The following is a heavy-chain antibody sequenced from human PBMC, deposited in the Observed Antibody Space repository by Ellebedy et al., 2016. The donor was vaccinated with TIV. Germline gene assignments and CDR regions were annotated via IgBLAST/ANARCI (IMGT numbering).Heavy chain of an antibody. D-gene: IGHD3-10*01. J-gene: IGHJ6*02. Sequence: GESLKISCAASGFTFSSYSMNWVRQAPGKGLEWVSSISSSNHYIYYADSVKGRFTISRDNAKNSLYLQMNSLRAEDTAVYYCARKGYYGSGSYYVYYYYAMDVWGQGTTVTVSS. V-gene: IGHV3-21*04. CDR2: ISSSNHYI. CDR1: GFTFSSYS. CDR3: ARKGYYGSGSYYVYYYYAMDV.